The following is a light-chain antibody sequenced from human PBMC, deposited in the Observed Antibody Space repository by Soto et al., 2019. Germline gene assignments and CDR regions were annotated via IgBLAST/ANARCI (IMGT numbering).Light chain of an antibody. CDR3: QQYDNLPRT. CDR2: DAS. V-gene: IGKV1-33*01. J-gene: IGKJ2*01. Sequence: DLPMTQSPSSLSASVGDRVTITCQASQDISNYLNWYQQKPGKAPKLLIYDASNLETGVPSRFSGSGSGTDFTFTISSLQPEDIATYYCQQYDNLPRTLGQGTKLEIK. CDR1: QDISNY.